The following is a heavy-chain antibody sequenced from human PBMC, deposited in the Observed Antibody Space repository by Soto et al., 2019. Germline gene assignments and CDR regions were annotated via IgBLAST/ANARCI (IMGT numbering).Heavy chain of an antibody. J-gene: IGHJ3*02. V-gene: IGHV3-64*01. Sequence: EVQLVESGGGLVQPGGSLRLSCAASGFTFSSYAMHWVRQAPGKGLEYVSAISSNGGSTYYANSVKGRFTISRDNSKNTLYLKRDSVRVENMAVYYGARAASHKYCIITRCSLDIWGQGTMVTVSS. CDR2: ISSNGGST. D-gene: IGHD2-2*01. CDR1: GFTFSSYA. CDR3: ARAASHKYCIITRCSLDI.